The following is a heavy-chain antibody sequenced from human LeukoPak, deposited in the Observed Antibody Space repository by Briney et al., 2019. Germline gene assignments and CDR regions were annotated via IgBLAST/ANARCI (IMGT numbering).Heavy chain of an antibody. CDR2: LGTNGDA. Sequence: GGSLRLSCVASGFSFSDYDMYWVRQAAGRGLEWVSALGTNGDAYYLGSVRGRFTISRENVKNSLYLQMNSLGVEDTAVYYCTKDQGNYGVNHWGQGTLVTVSS. D-gene: IGHD4-17*01. CDR3: TKDQGNYGVNH. V-gene: IGHV3-13*01. J-gene: IGHJ5*02. CDR1: GFSFSDYD.